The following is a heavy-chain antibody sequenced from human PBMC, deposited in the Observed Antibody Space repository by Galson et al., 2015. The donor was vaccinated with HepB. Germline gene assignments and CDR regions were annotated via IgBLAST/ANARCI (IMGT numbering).Heavy chain of an antibody. V-gene: IGHV1-69*05. CDR1: GGTFSSYA. Sequence: SVKVSCKASGGTFSSYAISWVRQAPGQGLEWMGGIIPIFGTANYAQKFQERVTITRDMSTSTAYMELSSLRSEDTAVYYCAAQSDYYYGMDVWGQGTTVTVSS. CDR2: IIPIFGTA. J-gene: IGHJ6*02. CDR3: AAQSDYYYGMDV.